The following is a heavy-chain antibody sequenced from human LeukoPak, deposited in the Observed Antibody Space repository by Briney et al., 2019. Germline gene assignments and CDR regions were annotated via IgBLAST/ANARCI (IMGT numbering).Heavy chain of an antibody. D-gene: IGHD3-10*01. Sequence: SETLSLTCTVSGGSISSYYWSWIRQPPGKGLEWLGYFYYSGSTNYNPSLKSRVTISVDTSKNQFSLKLSSVTAADTAVYYCARGPYYYGSGSSNWFDPWGQGTLVTVSS. V-gene: IGHV4-59*01. CDR2: FYYSGST. CDR1: GGSISSYY. J-gene: IGHJ5*02. CDR3: ARGPYYYGSGSSNWFDP.